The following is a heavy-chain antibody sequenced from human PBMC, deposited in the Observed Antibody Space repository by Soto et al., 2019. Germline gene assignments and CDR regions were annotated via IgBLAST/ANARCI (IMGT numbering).Heavy chain of an antibody. CDR3: AKGDTMVRGVIIEYFQH. V-gene: IGHV3-30*18. D-gene: IGHD3-10*01. CDR2: ISYDGSNK. Sequence: QVQLVESGGGVVQPGRSLRLSCAASGFTFSSYGMHWVRQAPCKGLEWVAVISYDGSNKYYADSVKGRFTISRDNSKNTLYLQMNSLRAEDTAVYYCAKGDTMVRGVIIEYFQHWGQGTLVTVSS. CDR1: GFTFSSYG. J-gene: IGHJ1*01.